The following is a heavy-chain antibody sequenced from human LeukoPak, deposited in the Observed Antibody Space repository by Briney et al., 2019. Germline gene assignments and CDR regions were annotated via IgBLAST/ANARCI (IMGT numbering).Heavy chain of an antibody. Sequence: ASVKVSCKASGYTFTSNGISWVRQAPGQGLEWMGWISTNNGDTKSGKKFQGRVITTTDTSTSTTYMEVRSLRSDDTAVYYCARAPTPCSSFDYWGQGTLVTVSS. D-gene: IGHD6-6*01. V-gene: IGHV1-18*01. CDR3: ARAPTPCSSFDY. CDR1: GYTFTSNG. J-gene: IGHJ4*02. CDR2: ISTNNGDT.